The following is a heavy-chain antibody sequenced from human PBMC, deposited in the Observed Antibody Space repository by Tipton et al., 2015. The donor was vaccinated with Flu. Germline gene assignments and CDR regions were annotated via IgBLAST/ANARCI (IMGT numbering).Heavy chain of an antibody. CDR1: GGSISSGGYY. D-gene: IGHD6-13*01. CDR3: ARVSSSSSWSQDWYFDL. CDR2: IYYSGST. J-gene: IGHJ2*01. Sequence: TLSLTCTVSGGSISSGGYYWSWIRQHPGKGLEWIGYIYYSGSTYYNPSLKSRVTISVDTSKNQFSLKLSSVTAADTAVYYCARVSSSSSWSQDWYFDLWGRGTLVTVSS. V-gene: IGHV4-31*03.